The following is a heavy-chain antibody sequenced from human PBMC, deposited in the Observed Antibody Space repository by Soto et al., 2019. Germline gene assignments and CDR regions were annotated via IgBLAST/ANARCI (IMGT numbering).Heavy chain of an antibody. CDR1: GFTFDDYA. J-gene: IGHJ3*02. CDR3: AKRKGYSGYADDAFDI. V-gene: IGHV3-9*01. D-gene: IGHD5-12*01. CDR2: ISWNSGSI. Sequence: EVQLVESGGGLVQPGRSLRLSCAASGFTFDDYAMHWVRQAPGKGLEWVSGISWNSGSIGYADSVKGRFTISRDNAKNSLYLQMNSLRAEDTALYYCAKRKGYSGYADDAFDICGQGTMVTVSS.